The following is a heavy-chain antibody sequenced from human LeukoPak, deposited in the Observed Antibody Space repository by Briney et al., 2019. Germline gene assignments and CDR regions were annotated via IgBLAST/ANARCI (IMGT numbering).Heavy chain of an antibody. Sequence: ASVKVSCKASGYTFTGYYMHWVRQAPGQGLEWMGWINPNSGGTNYAQKFQGRVTMTRDTSISTAYMELSRLRSDDTAVYYCAIQIVVVTAFDYWGQGTLVTVSS. J-gene: IGHJ4*02. CDR1: GYTFTGYY. V-gene: IGHV1-2*02. D-gene: IGHD3-22*01. CDR3: AIQIVVVTAFDY. CDR2: INPNSGGT.